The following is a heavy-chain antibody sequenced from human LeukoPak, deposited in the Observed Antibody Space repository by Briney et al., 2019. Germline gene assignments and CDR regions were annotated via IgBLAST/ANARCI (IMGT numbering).Heavy chain of an antibody. Sequence: GGSLRLSCAASGFPFSNYYMNWVRQAPGKGLEWVSYISSSSSTIYYADSVKGRFTISRDNAKNSLYLQMNSLRAEDTAVYYCARDRGGSYSLPFDYWGQGTLVTVSS. CDR3: ARDRGGSYSLPFDY. J-gene: IGHJ4*02. CDR1: GFPFSNYY. V-gene: IGHV3-48*01. CDR2: ISSSSSTI. D-gene: IGHD1-26*01.